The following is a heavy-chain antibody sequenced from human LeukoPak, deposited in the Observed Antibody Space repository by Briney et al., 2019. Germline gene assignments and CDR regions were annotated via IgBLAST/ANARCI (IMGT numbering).Heavy chain of an antibody. D-gene: IGHD4-17*01. CDR3: AAVADYARMLFDP. Sequence: SVKVSCKASGFTFTSSAMQWVRQARGQRLEWIGWIVVGSGNTNYAQKFQERVTITRDMSTCTAYMELSSLRSEDTAVYYCAAVADYARMLFDPWGQGTLVTVSS. CDR1: GFTFTSSA. V-gene: IGHV1-58*02. CDR2: IVVGSGNT. J-gene: IGHJ5*02.